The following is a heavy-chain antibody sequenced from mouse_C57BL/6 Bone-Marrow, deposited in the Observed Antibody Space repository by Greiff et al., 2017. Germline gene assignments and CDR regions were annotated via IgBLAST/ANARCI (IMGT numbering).Heavy chain of an antibody. J-gene: IGHJ3*01. V-gene: IGHV1-64*01. CDR2: IHPNSGST. CDR3: SRGQRRVAY. Sequence: VKLQQPGAELVKPGASVKLSCKASGYTFTSYWMHWVKQRPGQGLEWIGMIHPNSGSTNYNEKFKGKATLTVDKSSSTANMQLSSLTSADSSVYYCSRGQRRVAYWGQGTLVTVSA. CDR1: GYTFTSYW.